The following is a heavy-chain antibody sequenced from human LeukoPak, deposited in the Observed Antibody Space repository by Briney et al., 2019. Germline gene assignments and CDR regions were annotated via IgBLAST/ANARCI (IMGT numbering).Heavy chain of an antibody. CDR2: ISGSGGST. Sequence: GGSLRLSCAASGFTFSSYAMSWVRQAPGKGLEWVSAISGSGGSTYYADSVKGRFTISRDNSKNTLYLQMNSLRAEDTAVYYYAKIGRDGIAAADADYWGQGTLVTVSS. V-gene: IGHV3-23*01. CDR3: AKIGRDGIAAADADY. J-gene: IGHJ4*02. CDR1: GFTFSSYA. D-gene: IGHD6-13*01.